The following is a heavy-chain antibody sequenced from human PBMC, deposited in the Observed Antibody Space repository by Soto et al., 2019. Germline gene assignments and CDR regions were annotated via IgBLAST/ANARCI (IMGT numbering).Heavy chain of an antibody. CDR1: GFTFSSYE. V-gene: IGHV3-48*03. D-gene: IGHD4-17*01. Sequence: GGSLRLSCAASGFTFSSYEMNWVRQAPGKGLEWVSYISSSGSTIYYADSVKGRFTISRDNAKNSLYLQMNSLRAEDTAVYYCARALRQWGYFDYWGQGTLVTVSS. CDR2: ISSSGSTI. J-gene: IGHJ4*02. CDR3: ARALRQWGYFDY.